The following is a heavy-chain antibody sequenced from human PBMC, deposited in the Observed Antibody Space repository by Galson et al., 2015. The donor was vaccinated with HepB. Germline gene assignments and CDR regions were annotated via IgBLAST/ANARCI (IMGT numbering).Heavy chain of an antibody. J-gene: IGHJ6*02. Sequence: SLRLSCAASGFTFSSYAMSWVRQAPGKGLEWVSAISGSGGSTYYADSVKGRFTISRDNSKNTLYLQMNSLRAEDTAVYYCARVTPPRGRYFDWFTGALYGMDVWGQGTTVTVSS. CDR1: GFTFSSYA. D-gene: IGHD3-9*01. CDR3: ARVTPPRGRYFDWFTGALYGMDV. V-gene: IGHV3-23*01. CDR2: ISGSGGST.